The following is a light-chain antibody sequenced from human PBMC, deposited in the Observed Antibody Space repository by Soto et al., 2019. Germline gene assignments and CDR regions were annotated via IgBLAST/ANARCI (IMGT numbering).Light chain of an antibody. V-gene: IGKV1-27*01. J-gene: IGKJ3*01. CDR3: QKYDSAPFT. CDR1: QGISNY. CDR2: AAS. Sequence: DIQMTQSPSSLSASVGDRVTITCRASQGISNYLAWYQQKPGKVPTFLIFAASTLQSGVPSRFSGSGSGTDFTLTISSLQPADVATYYCQKYDSAPFTVGPGTKVDIK.